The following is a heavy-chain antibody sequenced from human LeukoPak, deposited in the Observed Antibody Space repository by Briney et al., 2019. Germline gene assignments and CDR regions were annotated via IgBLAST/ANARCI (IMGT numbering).Heavy chain of an antibody. CDR3: AKDLIYCSGSYGGVDAFDI. D-gene: IGHD3-10*01. J-gene: IGHJ3*02. Sequence: GGSLRLSCAASGFTFSSDAMSWVRQAPGKGLEWVSAISGSGGSTYYADSVKGRFTISRDNSKNTLYLQMNSLRAEDTAVYYCAKDLIYCSGSYGGVDAFDIWGQGTMVTVSS. CDR2: ISGSGGST. V-gene: IGHV3-23*01. CDR1: GFTFSSDA.